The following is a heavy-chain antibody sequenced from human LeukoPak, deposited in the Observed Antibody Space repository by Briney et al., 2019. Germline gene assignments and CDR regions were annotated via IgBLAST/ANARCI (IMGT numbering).Heavy chain of an antibody. CDR2: ISSSSSSYI. CDR3: SRAYSGGWYVQAGIDY. Sequence: GGSLRLSCAASGCTFSSYSMNWVRQAPGKGLEWVSSISSSSSSYIYYADSVKGRFTISRDNAKNSLYLQMNSLRAEDTAVYYCSRAYSGGWYVQAGIDYWGQGTLVTVSS. CDR1: GCTFSSYS. J-gene: IGHJ4*02. V-gene: IGHV3-21*01. D-gene: IGHD6-19*01.